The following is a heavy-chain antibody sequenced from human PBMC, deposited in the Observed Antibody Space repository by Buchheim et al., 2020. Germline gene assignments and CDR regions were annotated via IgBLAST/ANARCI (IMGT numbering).Heavy chain of an antibody. J-gene: IGHJ6*02. D-gene: IGHD3-10*02. CDR1: GFTFNSFG. CDR2: ISYDGSNK. CDR3: AKDRLVFGESGTGGLDV. V-gene: IGHV3-30*18. Sequence: QVQLVESGGGVVQPGRSLRLSCAASGFTFNSFGMHWVRQAPGKGLEWVALISYDGSNKYYGDSVKGRFNVSRDNPKNTLYLQMNSLRAEDTAVYYCAKDRLVFGESGTGGLDVWGQGTT.